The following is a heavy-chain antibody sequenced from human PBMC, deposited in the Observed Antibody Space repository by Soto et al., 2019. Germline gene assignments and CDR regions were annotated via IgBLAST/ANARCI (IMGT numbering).Heavy chain of an antibody. CDR3: ARDRNRYFDWLLPDY. Sequence: QVQLVESGGGVVQPGRSLRLSCAASGFTFSSYGMHWVRQAPGKGLEWVAVIWYDGSNKYYADSVKGRFTISRDNSKNTLYLQMNTLRAEDTAVYYCARDRNRYFDWLLPDYWGQGTLVTVSS. CDR1: GFTFSSYG. D-gene: IGHD3-9*01. V-gene: IGHV3-33*01. J-gene: IGHJ4*02. CDR2: IWYDGSNK.